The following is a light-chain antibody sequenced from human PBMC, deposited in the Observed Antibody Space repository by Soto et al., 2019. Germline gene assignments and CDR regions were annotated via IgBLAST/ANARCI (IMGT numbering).Light chain of an antibody. V-gene: IGKV3-20*01. J-gene: IGKJ5*01. CDR2: GAS. Sequence: EIVLTQSPGTLSLFTGESDTLSCRASESLTTRYLAWYQQKPGQAPRLLIYGASSWATGIPDRFSGSGSGTDFTLTISRLEPEDFAVYYCQQYGTSPTFGQGTRLEIK. CDR1: ESLTTRY. CDR3: QQYGTSPT.